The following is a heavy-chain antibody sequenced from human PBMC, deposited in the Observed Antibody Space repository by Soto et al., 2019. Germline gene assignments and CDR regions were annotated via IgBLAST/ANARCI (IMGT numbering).Heavy chain of an antibody. J-gene: IGHJ5*02. CDR1: GGSISSGGYY. CDR2: IYYSGST. Sequence: SETLSLTCGVLGGSISSGGYYWSWIRQPPGKGLEWIGYIYYSGSTNYNPSLKSRVTISVDTSKNQFSLKLSSVTAADTAVYYCARLLWSHSNWFEPWGQGTLVTVSS. V-gene: IGHV4-61*08. D-gene: IGHD3-10*01. CDR3: ARLLWSHSNWFEP.